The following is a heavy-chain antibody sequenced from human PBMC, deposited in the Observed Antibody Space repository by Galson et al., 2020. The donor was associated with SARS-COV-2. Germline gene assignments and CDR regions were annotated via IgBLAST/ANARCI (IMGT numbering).Heavy chain of an antibody. D-gene: IGHD6-19*01. CDR2: ISGSDYTI. Sequence: SLRLSCAASGFTFSSYEMNWVRQAPGKGLEWVSYISGSDYTIYYADSVKGRFTISRDNAKNSLYLQMNSLRAEDTAVYYCARGATSSGWYLPDAFDIWGQGTMVTVSS. J-gene: IGHJ3*02. CDR3: ARGATSSGWYLPDAFDI. CDR1: GFTFSSYE. V-gene: IGHV3-48*03.